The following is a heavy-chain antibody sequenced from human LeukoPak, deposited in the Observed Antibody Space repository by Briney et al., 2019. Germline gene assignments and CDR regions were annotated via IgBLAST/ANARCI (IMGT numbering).Heavy chain of an antibody. CDR3: ARADGSIWYSGYFDD. Sequence: ASVKVSCKASGYTFTSYGNSWVRQAPGQGHEWMGWISAYNGNTNYAQKLQGRVTITTDTSTSTAYMELRSLRSDDTAVYYCARADGSIWYSGYFDDWGQGTLVTVSS. CDR2: ISAYNGNT. V-gene: IGHV1-18*04. J-gene: IGHJ4*02. CDR1: GYTFTSYG. D-gene: IGHD6-13*01.